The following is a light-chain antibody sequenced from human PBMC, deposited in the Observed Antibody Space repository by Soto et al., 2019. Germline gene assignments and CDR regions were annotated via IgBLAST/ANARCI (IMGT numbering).Light chain of an antibody. CDR1: QSLLHSNGYNY. CDR3: MQALQTPLT. CDR2: LGS. J-gene: IGKJ4*01. V-gene: IGKV2-28*01. Sequence: DIVMTQSPLSLPVTPGEPASISCRSSQSLLHSNGYNYLDWYLQKPGQSPQLLIYLGSNRASGVPDRFSGSGSGTDFTLKIGRVEAEDVGVYHCMQALQTPLTFGGGTKVEIK.